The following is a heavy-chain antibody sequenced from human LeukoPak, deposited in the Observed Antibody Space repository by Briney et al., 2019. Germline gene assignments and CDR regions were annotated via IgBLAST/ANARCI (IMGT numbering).Heavy chain of an antibody. CDR3: AKTPMTNGWYYFDY. V-gene: IGHV3-30*18. J-gene: IGHJ4*02. D-gene: IGHD6-19*01. CDR2: ITNDGRNK. Sequence: GGSLRLSCAASGFTFSNYGMHWVRQAPGKGLEWVAVITNDGRNKYYADSVKGRFTISRDNSKNSVYLQMDSLRGEDTAVYYCAKTPMTNGWYYFDYWGQGSLVTVSS. CDR1: GFTFSNYG.